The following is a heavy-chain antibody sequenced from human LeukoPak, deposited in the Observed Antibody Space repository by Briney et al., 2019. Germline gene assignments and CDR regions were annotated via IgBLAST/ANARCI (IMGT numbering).Heavy chain of an antibody. CDR3: ARGTQWLVRDDAFDI. V-gene: IGHV4-34*01. Sequence: SETLSLTCAVYGGSFSGYYWSWIRQPPGKGLEWIGEINHSGSTNYNPSLKSRVTIPVDTSKNQFSLKLSSVTAADTAVYYCARGTQWLVRDDAFDIWGQGTMVTVSS. CDR2: INHSGST. J-gene: IGHJ3*02. CDR1: GGSFSGYY. D-gene: IGHD6-19*01.